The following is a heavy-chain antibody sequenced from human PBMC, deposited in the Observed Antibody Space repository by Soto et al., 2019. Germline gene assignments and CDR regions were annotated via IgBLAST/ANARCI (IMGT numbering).Heavy chain of an antibody. CDR1: DDSINSDKYY. D-gene: IGHD2-2*01. V-gene: IGHV4-39*01. CDR3: ARHFAGSGLVVVPAATKNWFDP. CDR2: IYYRGNA. Sequence: SETLSLTCSVSDDSINSDKYYWGWIRQPPGKGLEWIGSIYYRGNAYYNPSLQTRVTISLDTSKSQFSLKLNSVTAADTAVYYCARHFAGSGLVVVPAATKNWFDPWGQRTLVTVST. J-gene: IGHJ5*02.